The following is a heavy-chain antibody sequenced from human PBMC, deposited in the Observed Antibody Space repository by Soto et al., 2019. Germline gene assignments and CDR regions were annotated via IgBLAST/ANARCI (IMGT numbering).Heavy chain of an antibody. CDR1: GYTFTSYG. Sequence: GASVKVSCKASGYTFTSYGISWVRQAPGQGLEWMGWISAYNGNTNYAQKLQGRVTMTTDTSTSTAYMELRSLRSDDTAVYYCAREGAIAVAGLEQYYFDYWGQGTLVTVSS. CDR2: ISAYNGNT. D-gene: IGHD6-19*01. V-gene: IGHV1-18*04. CDR3: AREGAIAVAGLEQYYFDY. J-gene: IGHJ4*02.